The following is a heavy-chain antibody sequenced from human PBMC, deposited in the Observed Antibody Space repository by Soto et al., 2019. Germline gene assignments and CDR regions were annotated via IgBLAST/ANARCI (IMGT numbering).Heavy chain of an antibody. J-gene: IGHJ5*02. Sequence: APVKVSCKASGYTFTSYGISWVRQAPGQGLEWMGWISAYNGNTNYAQKLQGRVTMTTDTSTSTAYMELRSLRSDDTAVYYCARYVLVIAAADDNWFDPWGQGTLVTVSS. V-gene: IGHV1-18*01. CDR1: GYTFTSYG. D-gene: IGHD6-13*01. CDR3: ARYVLVIAAADDNWFDP. CDR2: ISAYNGNT.